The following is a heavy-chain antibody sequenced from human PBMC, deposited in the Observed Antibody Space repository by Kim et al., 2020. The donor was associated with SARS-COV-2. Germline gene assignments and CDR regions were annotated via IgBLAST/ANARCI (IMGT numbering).Heavy chain of an antibody. D-gene: IGHD6-19*01. Sequence: GGSLRLSCAASGFTLTNNAMSWVRQAPGRGLEWVSTIRASAETTYYTGSVNGRFTISRDSAKHTLYLQLNTLRADDTAVYYCAKDRGGSGWTVFDYWGQGAVVTVSS. V-gene: IGHV3-23*01. CDR3: AKDRGGSGWTVFDY. CDR1: GFTLTNNA. CDR2: IRASAETT. J-gene: IGHJ4*02.